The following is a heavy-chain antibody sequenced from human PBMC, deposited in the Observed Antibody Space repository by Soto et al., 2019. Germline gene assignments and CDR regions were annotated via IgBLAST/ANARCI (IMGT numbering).Heavy chain of an antibody. Sequence: WETLSLTCAVYGGSFSGYYWCWIRQPPAKELEWIGEINHSGSTNYNPSLKIRVTISVDTSKNQFSLKLRSVTAADTAVYYCASGEARHPSLDYWGQGTLVTVSS. V-gene: IGHV4-34*01. CDR1: GGSFSGYY. J-gene: IGHJ4*02. D-gene: IGHD6-6*01. CDR2: INHSGST. CDR3: ASGEARHPSLDY.